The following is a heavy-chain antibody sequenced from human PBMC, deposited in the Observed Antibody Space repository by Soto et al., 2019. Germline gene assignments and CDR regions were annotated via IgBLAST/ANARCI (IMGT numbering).Heavy chain of an antibody. CDR2: IYTSGST. CDR1: GGSISSYY. D-gene: IGHD6-19*01. CDR3: ARDSAVAAKVGYYYGMDV. V-gene: IGHV4-4*07. Sequence: SETLSLTCTGSGGSISSYYWSWIRQPAGKGLEWIGRIYTSGSTNYNPSLKSRVTMSVDTSKNQFSLKLSSVTAADTAVYYCARDSAVAAKVGYYYGMDVWGQGTTVTVSS. J-gene: IGHJ6*02.